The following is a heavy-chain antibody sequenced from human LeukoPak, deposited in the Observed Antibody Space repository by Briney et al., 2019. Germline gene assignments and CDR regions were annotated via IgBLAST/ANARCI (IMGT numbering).Heavy chain of an antibody. J-gene: IGHJ4*02. V-gene: IGHV3-7*01. CDR3: AREPKLKRWFDC. Sequence: GGSLRLSCAASGFTFSSNWMSWVRQAPGKGLEWVANIRQDESEKWYVDSVKGRFTISRDNAKNSLYLHMNSLRAEDTAVYYCAREPKLKRWFDCWGQGTLVTVS. D-gene: IGHD5-24*01. CDR2: IRQDESEK. CDR1: GFTFSSNW.